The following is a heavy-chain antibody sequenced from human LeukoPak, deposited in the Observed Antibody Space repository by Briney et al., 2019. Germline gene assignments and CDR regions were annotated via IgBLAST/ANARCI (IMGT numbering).Heavy chain of an antibody. CDR2: IYYSGST. CDR3: ARGLVRYFDWLSAAPGAFDV. J-gene: IGHJ3*01. V-gene: IGHV4-59*01. CDR1: GGSISSYY. D-gene: IGHD3-9*01. Sequence: SETLSLTCTASGGSISSYYWSWIRQPPGKGLEWIGYIYYSGSTNYNPSLKSRVTISVDTSKNQFSLKLSSVTAADTAVYYCARGLVRYFDWLSAAPGAFDVWGQGTMVTVSS.